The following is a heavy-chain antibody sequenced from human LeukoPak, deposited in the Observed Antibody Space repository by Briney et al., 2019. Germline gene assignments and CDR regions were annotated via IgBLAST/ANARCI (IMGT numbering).Heavy chain of an antibody. CDR2: ISAYNGNT. CDR1: GYTFTSYG. Sequence: ASVKVSCKASGYTFTSYGISWVRQAPGQGLEWMGWISAYNGNTNYAQKLQGRVTMTTDTSTSTAYMELRSLRSDDTAVYYCARDQVAAAGTSTSNFDYWGQGTLVTVSS. J-gene: IGHJ4*02. D-gene: IGHD6-13*01. V-gene: IGHV1-18*01. CDR3: ARDQVAAAGTSTSNFDY.